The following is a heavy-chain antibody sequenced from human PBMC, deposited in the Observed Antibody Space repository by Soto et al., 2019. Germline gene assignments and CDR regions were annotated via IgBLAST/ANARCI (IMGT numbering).Heavy chain of an antibody. J-gene: IGHJ6*02. D-gene: IGHD2-2*01. V-gene: IGHV3-21*01. CDR2: ISSRNSFI. Sequence: GGSLRLSCAASGFTFNTYSMNWVRQAPGKGLEWVSFISSRNSFIYYADSVRGRFTISRDNAKNSVFLQMNSLRVEDTAVYYCARDPAGSTRPYYYGMDVWGQGTTVTVSS. CDR1: GFTFNTYS. CDR3: ARDPAGSTRPYYYGMDV.